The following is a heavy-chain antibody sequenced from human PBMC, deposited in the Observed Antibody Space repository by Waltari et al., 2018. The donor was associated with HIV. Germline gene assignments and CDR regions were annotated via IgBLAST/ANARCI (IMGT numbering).Heavy chain of an antibody. D-gene: IGHD3-22*01. V-gene: IGHV4-38-2*02. CDR1: DYSLISGYY. CDR3: ARGDYYDNSGYYLFDI. CDR2: IHYGGTT. J-gene: IGHJ4*02. Sequence: VQLQESGPGLVKPSETLSLSCLVSDYSLISGYYWGWIRQPPGKGLEWIGSIHYGGTTYYNPSLKSQVSISIDTSRNLFSLKLSSVTAADTAVYYCARGDYYDNSGYYLFDIWGQGTLVIVSS.